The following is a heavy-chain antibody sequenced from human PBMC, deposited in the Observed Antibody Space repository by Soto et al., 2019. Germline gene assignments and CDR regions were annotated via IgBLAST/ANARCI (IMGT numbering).Heavy chain of an antibody. J-gene: IGHJ5*02. Sequence: QVQLQQWGAGLLKPSETLSLTCAVYGGSFSGYYWSWIRQPPGKGLEWIGEINHSGSTNSNPSLKRRVTVSVDASKTQFSLRLISVTAADTAVYYCARGPYCSGGSCYSKWFDPWGQGTLVTVSS. V-gene: IGHV4-34*01. CDR1: GGSFSGYY. CDR2: INHSGST. CDR3: ARGPYCSGGSCYSKWFDP. D-gene: IGHD2-15*01.